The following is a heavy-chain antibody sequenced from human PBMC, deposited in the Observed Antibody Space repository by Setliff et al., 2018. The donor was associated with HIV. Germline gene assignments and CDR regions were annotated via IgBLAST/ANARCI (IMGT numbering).Heavy chain of an antibody. CDR2: ISYDGSNK. Sequence: GGSLRLSCAASGFTFSSYAMHWVRQAPGKGLEWVAVISYDGSNKYYADSVKGRFTISRDNSKNTLYLQMNSLRAEDTAVYYCASGYCSSTSCYRMDVWGQGTTVTVSS. CDR3: ASGYCSSTSCYRMDV. D-gene: IGHD2-2*01. V-gene: IGHV3-30-3*01. CDR1: GFTFSSYA. J-gene: IGHJ6*02.